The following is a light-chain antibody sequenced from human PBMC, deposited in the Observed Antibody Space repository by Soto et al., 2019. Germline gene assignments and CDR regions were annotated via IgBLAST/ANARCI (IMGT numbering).Light chain of an antibody. J-gene: IGLJ1*01. Sequence: QSALTQPDSLSGSPGQSITISCTGSSSDIGGFDLVSWYQQHPGKAPKLLLYEVNKRPSGVSNRFSGSKSGNTASLTISGLQAEDEADYYCSSYTSSSTNYVFGTGTKLTVL. V-gene: IGLV2-14*02. CDR2: EVN. CDR3: SSYTSSSTNYV. CDR1: SSDIGGFDL.